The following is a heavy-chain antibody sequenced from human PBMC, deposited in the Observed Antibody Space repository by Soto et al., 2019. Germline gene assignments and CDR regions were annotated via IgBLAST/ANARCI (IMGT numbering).Heavy chain of an antibody. Sequence: EVQLVQSGAEVKKPGESLRISCKGSGYSFTSYWISWVRQMPGKGLEWMGRIDPSDSYTNYSPSFQGHVTISADKSISTAYMRWSRLKASDTAMYYCATLRVGFGELLTSWGKGTLVTVSS. CDR1: GYSFTSYW. D-gene: IGHD3-10*01. V-gene: IGHV5-10-1*01. CDR2: IDPSDSYT. CDR3: ATLRVGFGELLTS. J-gene: IGHJ5*02.